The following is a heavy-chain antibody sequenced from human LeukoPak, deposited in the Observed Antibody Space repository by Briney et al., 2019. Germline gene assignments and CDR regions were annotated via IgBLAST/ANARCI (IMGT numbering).Heavy chain of an antibody. Sequence: ASVKVSCKASGGTFSSYAISWVRQAPGQGLEWMGWISAYYGTTNYAQKFKGRVTMTTDTSTSTVYMELRSLRSDGTAVYYCARGRELFVDAFDIWGQGTMVTVSS. V-gene: IGHV1-18*01. D-gene: IGHD1-26*01. CDR2: ISAYYGTT. CDR3: ARGRELFVDAFDI. J-gene: IGHJ3*02. CDR1: GGTFSSYA.